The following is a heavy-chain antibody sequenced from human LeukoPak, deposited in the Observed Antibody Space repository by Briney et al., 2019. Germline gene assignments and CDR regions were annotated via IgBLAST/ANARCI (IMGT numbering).Heavy chain of an antibody. CDR1: GGTISSSSYY. J-gene: IGHJ3*02. D-gene: IGHD1-26*01. CDR3: AVWVGAFDI. CDR2: VYYSGNT. V-gene: IGHV4-39*07. Sequence: PSETLSLTCTVSGGTISSSSYYWGWIRQPPGKGLEWIGSVYYSGNTYYNPSLKSRATISLDTSKNQFSLRLSSVTAADTAVYYCAVWVGAFDIWGQGTMVTVSS.